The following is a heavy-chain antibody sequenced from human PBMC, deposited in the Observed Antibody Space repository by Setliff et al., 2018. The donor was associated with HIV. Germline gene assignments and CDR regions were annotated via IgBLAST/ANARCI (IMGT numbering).Heavy chain of an antibody. CDR1: GYSFTSYW. D-gene: IGHD2-21*02. CDR2: IYPGDSHT. Sequence: PGESLKISCKGSGYSFTSYWIAWVRQMPGKGLEWMGIIYPGDSHTRYSPSFQGQVTFSADKSISTAYLQWSSLKASDTAIYYCTRHILAYCAGDCYPLDYWGQGSLVTVSS. V-gene: IGHV5-51*01. J-gene: IGHJ4*02. CDR3: TRHILAYCAGDCYPLDY.